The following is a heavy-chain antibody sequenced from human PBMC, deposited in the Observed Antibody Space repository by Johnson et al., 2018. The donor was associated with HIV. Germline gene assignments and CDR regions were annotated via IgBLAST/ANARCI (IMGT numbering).Heavy chain of an antibody. D-gene: IGHD7-27*01. CDR3: AKERNWGWGNYAFDI. J-gene: IGHJ3*02. CDR1: GFTFSSYA. Sequence: QVQLVESGGGVVQPGRSLRLSCAASGFTFSSYAMHWVRQAPGKGLEWVAVISYDGSNKYYADSVKGRFTISRDNSKNTLYLQMNSLRAEDTALYYCAKERNWGWGNYAFDIWGQGTMVTVSS. V-gene: IGHV3-30-3*01. CDR2: ISYDGSNK.